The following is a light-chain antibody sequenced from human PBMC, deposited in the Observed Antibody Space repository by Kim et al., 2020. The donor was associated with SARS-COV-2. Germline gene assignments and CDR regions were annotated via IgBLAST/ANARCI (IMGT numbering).Light chain of an antibody. Sequence: SLSPGERATLSCRASQSISNYLAWYQLKPGQPPRLLIYDASNRATGIPARFSGSRSGTDFTLTISSLEPEDFAAYFCQQHSNWLTFGGGTKVDIK. J-gene: IGKJ4*01. V-gene: IGKV3-11*01. CDR3: QQHSNWLT. CDR2: DAS. CDR1: QSISNY.